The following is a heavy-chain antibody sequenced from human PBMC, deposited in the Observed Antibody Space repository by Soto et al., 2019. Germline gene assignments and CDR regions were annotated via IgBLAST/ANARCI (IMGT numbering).Heavy chain of an antibody. CDR1: GFTFSSYS. D-gene: IGHD4-17*01. CDR2: IHSSASYI. Sequence: EVQLVESGGGLVKPGGSLRLSCAASGFTFSSYSMNWVRQAPGKGLEWVSSIHSSASYIYYADSVKGRFTISRYNAKNSLYLQMNSLRAEDTAMYYCARDGGGMTTVTTADCWGQGTLVTVSS. V-gene: IGHV3-21*01. CDR3: ARDGGGMTTVTTADC. J-gene: IGHJ4*02.